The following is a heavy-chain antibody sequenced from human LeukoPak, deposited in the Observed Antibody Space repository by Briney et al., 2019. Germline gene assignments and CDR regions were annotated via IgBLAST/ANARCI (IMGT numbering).Heavy chain of an antibody. V-gene: IGHV3-7*01. Sequence: QPGGSLRLSCAASGFTFSSYWMSWVRQAPGKGLEWVANIKQDGSEKYYVDSVKGRFTISRDNAKNSLYLQMNSLRAEDTAVYYCAREGGLLYYYDSSGYYPFDDWGQGTLVTVSS. CDR3: AREGGLLYYYDSSGYYPFDD. J-gene: IGHJ4*02. CDR1: GFTFSSYW. CDR2: IKQDGSEK. D-gene: IGHD3-22*01.